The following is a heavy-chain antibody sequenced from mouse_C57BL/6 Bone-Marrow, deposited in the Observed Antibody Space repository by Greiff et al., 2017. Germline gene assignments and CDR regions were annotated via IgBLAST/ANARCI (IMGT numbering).Heavy chain of an antibody. CDR2: FYPGSGSI. V-gene: IGHV1-62-2*01. CDR3: ARHEIYYGTMDY. J-gene: IGHJ4*01. Sequence: VQLQESGAELVKPGASVKLSCKASGYTFTEYTIHWVKQRSGQGLEWIGWFYPGSGSIKDNEKFKDKATWTAAKSSSTVYMELSRLTSEDSAVYFCARHEIYYGTMDYWGQGTSVTVSS. D-gene: IGHD2-1*01. CDR1: GYTFTEYT.